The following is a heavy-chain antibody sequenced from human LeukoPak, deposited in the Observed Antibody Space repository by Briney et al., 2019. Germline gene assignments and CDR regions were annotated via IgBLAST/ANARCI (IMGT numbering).Heavy chain of an antibody. CDR2: INWDGSST. Sequence: GGSLRLSCAASGFSFDDYAMHWIRHAPGKGLECVSLINWDGSSTSYTDSVKGRFTVSRDNSKDSLYLQMNNLRTEDTALYYCARDFGSGWHYFHSWGQGTRVIVSS. CDR3: ARDFGSGWHYFHS. J-gene: IGHJ4*02. V-gene: IGHV3-43D*04. CDR1: GFSFDDYA. D-gene: IGHD6-19*01.